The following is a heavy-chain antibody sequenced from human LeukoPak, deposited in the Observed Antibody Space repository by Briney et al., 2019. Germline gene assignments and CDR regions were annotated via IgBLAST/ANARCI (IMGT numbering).Heavy chain of an antibody. CDR2: ISAYNGNT. V-gene: IGHV1-18*04. CDR1: GYTFTGYY. CDR3: ASRGSGSWDY. J-gene: IGHJ4*02. Sequence: ASVKVSCKASGYTFTGYYMHWVRQAPGQGLEWMGWISAYNGNTNYAQKLQGRVTMTTDTSTSTAYMELKSLRSDDTAVYYCASRGSGSWDYWGRGTLVTVSS. D-gene: IGHD3-10*01.